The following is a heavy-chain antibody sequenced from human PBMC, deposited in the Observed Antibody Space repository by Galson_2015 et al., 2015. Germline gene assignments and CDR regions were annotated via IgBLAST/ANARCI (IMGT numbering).Heavy chain of an antibody. CDR1: GITLSDNN. CDR3: ARQDYDAFDI. J-gene: IGHJ3*02. V-gene: IGHV3-11*01. D-gene: IGHD3/OR15-3a*01. Sequence: SLRLSCAASGITLSDNNMSWIRQAPGKGLEWLSYISRSGKIIYYADSVKGRFTISRGNAKNSLHLQMNSLRAEDTAAYYCARQDYDAFDIWGQGTMVTVS. CDR2: ISRSGKII.